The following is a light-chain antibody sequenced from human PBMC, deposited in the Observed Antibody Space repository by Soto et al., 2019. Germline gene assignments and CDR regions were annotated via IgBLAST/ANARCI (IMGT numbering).Light chain of an antibody. Sequence: EVVLTQSPATLSLSRGEGATLSCRASQSVFNYLAWYQQKPGQAPRLLIYDASDRATGIPARFSGSGSGTDFTLTITRLEPEDFAVYYCQRFGTSPPWTFGQGTKVDIK. CDR2: DAS. CDR1: QSVFNY. CDR3: QRFGTSPPWT. V-gene: IGKV3-11*01. J-gene: IGKJ1*01.